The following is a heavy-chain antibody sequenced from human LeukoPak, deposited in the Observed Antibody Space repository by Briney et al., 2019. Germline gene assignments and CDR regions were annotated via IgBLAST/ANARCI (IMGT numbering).Heavy chain of an antibody. J-gene: IGHJ4*02. Sequence: SETLSLTCTVSGGSISSNSYYWGWIRQPPGKGLEWVGSIFYSGSTYNSPSLKSRVTISVDTSKNRFSLKLSSVTAADTAVYYCARYFHDYSNYNYFDYWGQGTLVTVSS. V-gene: IGHV4-39*01. D-gene: IGHD4-11*01. CDR1: GGSISSNSYY. CDR3: ARYFHDYSNYNYFDY. CDR2: IFYSGST.